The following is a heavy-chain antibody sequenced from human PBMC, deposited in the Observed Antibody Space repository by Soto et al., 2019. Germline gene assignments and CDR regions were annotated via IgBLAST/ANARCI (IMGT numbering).Heavy chain of an antibody. J-gene: IGHJ4*02. CDR2: ISAAGGNT. D-gene: IGHD1-26*01. V-gene: IGHV3-23*01. Sequence: HPGGSMRLSCAASGFTFSSYAMTWVRQAPGKGLEWVSAISAAGGNTYYADSVKGRFTISRDNSKNTLYLQMNSLRAEDTAVYYCAKVRRDSESGRSLYWGQGTLVTVSS. CDR3: AKVRRDSESGRSLY. CDR1: GFTFSSYA.